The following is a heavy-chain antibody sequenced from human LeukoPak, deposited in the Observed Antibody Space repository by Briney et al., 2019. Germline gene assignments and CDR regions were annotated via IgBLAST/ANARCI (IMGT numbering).Heavy chain of an antibody. V-gene: IGHV3-21*01. CDR2: ISSSSSYI. Sequence: AGGSLRLSCAASGFTFSSYSMNWVRQAPGKGLEWVSFISSSSSYIYYADSVKGRFTISRDNAKNSLYLQMNSLRAEDTAVYYCARGSSSWYYFDYWGQGTLVTVSS. CDR3: ARGSSSWYYFDY. D-gene: IGHD6-13*01. CDR1: GFTFSSYS. J-gene: IGHJ4*02.